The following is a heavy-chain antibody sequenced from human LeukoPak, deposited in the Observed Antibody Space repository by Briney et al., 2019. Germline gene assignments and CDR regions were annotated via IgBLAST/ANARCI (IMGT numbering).Heavy chain of an antibody. D-gene: IGHD1-7*01. J-gene: IGHJ4*02. CDR2: ISSGSSYI. CDR3: ARDSLPTGTTPLNFDY. CDR1: GFTFSSYS. Sequence: GGSLRLSCAASGFTFSSYSMNWVRQAPGKGLEWVSSISSGSSYIYYADSVKGRFTISRDNAKNSLYLQMNSLRAEDTAVYYCARDSLPTGTTPLNFDYWGQGTLVTVSS. V-gene: IGHV3-21*01.